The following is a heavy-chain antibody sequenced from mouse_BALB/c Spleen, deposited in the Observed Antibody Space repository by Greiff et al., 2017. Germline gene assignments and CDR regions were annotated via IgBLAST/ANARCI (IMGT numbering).Heavy chain of an antibody. J-gene: IGHJ4*01. CDR3: ARGGHEVRRDYAMDY. CDR2: ISYSGST. D-gene: IGHD2-14*01. CDR1: GYSITSDYV. V-gene: IGHV3-2*02. Sequence: EVKLQESGPGLVKPSQSLSLTCTVTGYSITSDYVWNWIRQFPGNKLEWMGSISYSGSTSYNPSLKSRISITRNTSKNQFFLQLNSVTTEDTATYYCARGGHEVRRDYAMDYWGQGTSVTVSS.